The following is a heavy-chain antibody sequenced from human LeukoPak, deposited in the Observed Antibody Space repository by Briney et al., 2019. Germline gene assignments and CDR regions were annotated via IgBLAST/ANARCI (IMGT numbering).Heavy chain of an antibody. D-gene: IGHD1-14*01. Sequence: SVKVSCKASGGTFSNNAISWVRQAPGQGLEWMGGIIPIFGSADYPQKFQGRVTITTDESTSTAYMELSSLTSEDTAVYYCATSGNRKSFGGNYYYYMGVWDNGTTVTVSS. J-gene: IGHJ6*03. V-gene: IGHV1-69*05. CDR1: GGTFSNNA. CDR3: ATSGNRKSFGGNYYYYMGV. CDR2: IIPIFGSA.